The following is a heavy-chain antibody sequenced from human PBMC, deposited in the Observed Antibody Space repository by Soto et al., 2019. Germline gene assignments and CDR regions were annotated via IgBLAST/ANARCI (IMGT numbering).Heavy chain of an antibody. V-gene: IGHV3-48*04. D-gene: IGHD3-9*01. CDR3: GRDKDWAFDY. CDR1: GFTFSSYS. CDR2: IFVSSTTI. J-gene: IGHJ4*02. Sequence: EVQLVESGGGLVQPGGSLRLSFVASGFTFSSYSMVWVRQAPGKGLEWIAYIFVSSTTIHYADSVKGRFTVSRDNTQNSLFLLINSLRADDTAIYYCGRDKDWAFDYWGQGTQVIVSS.